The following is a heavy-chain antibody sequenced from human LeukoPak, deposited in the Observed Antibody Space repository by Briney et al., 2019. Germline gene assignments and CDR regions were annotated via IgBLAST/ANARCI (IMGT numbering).Heavy chain of an antibody. D-gene: IGHD6-13*01. J-gene: IGHJ6*03. CDR2: ISGSGGST. CDR3: AKGGSSWFGDYYYYYMDV. Sequence: VGSLRLSCAASGFTFSSYAMSWVRQAPGKGLEWVSAISGSGGSTYYADSVKGRFTISRDNSKNTLYLQMNSLRAEDTAVYYCAKGGSSWFGDYYYYYMDVWGKGTTVTVSS. CDR1: GFTFSSYA. V-gene: IGHV3-23*01.